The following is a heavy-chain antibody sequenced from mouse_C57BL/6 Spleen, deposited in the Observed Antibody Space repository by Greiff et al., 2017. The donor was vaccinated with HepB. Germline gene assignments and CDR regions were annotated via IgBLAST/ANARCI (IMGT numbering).Heavy chain of an antibody. CDR1: GYTFTSYW. CDR2: IDPSDSYT. D-gene: IGHD2-3*01. J-gene: IGHJ2*01. CDR3: ARSRDGFDD. Sequence: QVQLQQPGAELVMPGASVKLSCKASGYTFTSYWMHWVKQRPGQGLEWIGEIDPSDSYTNYNQKFKGKSTLTVDKSSSTAYMQLSSLTSEDSAVDYCARSRDGFDDWGQGTTLTVSS. V-gene: IGHV1-69*01.